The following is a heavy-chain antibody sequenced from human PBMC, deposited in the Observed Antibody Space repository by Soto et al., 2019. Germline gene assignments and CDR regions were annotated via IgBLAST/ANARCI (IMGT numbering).Heavy chain of an antibody. Sequence: GGSLRLSCAASGFTFSNAWMSWVRQAPGKGLEWVGRIKSKTDGGTTDYAAPVKGRFTISRDDSKNTLYLQMNSLKTEDTAVYYCTTDGAVATVTSFLDYWGQGTLVTVSS. J-gene: IGHJ4*02. CDR3: TTDGAVATVTSFLDY. CDR2: IKSKTDGGTT. D-gene: IGHD4-17*01. CDR1: GFTFSNAW. V-gene: IGHV3-15*01.